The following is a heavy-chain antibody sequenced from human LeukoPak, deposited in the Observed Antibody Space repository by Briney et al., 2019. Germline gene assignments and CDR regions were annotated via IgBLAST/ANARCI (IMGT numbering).Heavy chain of an antibody. V-gene: IGHV1-3*01. CDR1: GYTFTNYA. Sequence: GASVKVSFKASGYTFTNYAMHWVRQAPGQRLEWMGWINAGNGNTKYSQKFQGRVTITRDTSASTAYMELSSLRSEDTAVYYCARESSMVRGLNAFDIWGQGTMVTVSS. CDR2: INAGNGNT. CDR3: ARESSMVRGLNAFDI. J-gene: IGHJ3*02. D-gene: IGHD3-10*01.